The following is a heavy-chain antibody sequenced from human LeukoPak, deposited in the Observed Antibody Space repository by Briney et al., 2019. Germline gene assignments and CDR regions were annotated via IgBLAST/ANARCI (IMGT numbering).Heavy chain of an antibody. Sequence: ASVKVSCKASGGTFSSYAISWVRQAPGQGLEWMGGIIPIFGTANYAQKFQGRVTITADESTSTAYMELSSLRSEDTAVYYCARVYSFWTYGMDVWGQGTTVTVSS. CDR2: IIPIFGTA. CDR1: GGTFSSYA. D-gene: IGHD3/OR15-3a*01. CDR3: ARVYSFWTYGMDV. V-gene: IGHV1-69*01. J-gene: IGHJ6*02.